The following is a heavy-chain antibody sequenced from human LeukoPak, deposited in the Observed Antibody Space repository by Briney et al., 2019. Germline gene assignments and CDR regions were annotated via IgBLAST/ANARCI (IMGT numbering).Heavy chain of an antibody. J-gene: IGHJ4*02. V-gene: IGHV3-74*01. Sequence: SGGSLRLSCAASGFTFSSYWMHWVRQAPGKGLVWVSRINSDGSSTSYADSVKGRFTISRDNAKNTLYLQMNSLRAEDTAVYYCARVEYSSSWYGDYWGQGTLVTVSS. D-gene: IGHD6-13*01. CDR3: ARVEYSSSWYGDY. CDR2: INSDGSST. CDR1: GFTFSSYW.